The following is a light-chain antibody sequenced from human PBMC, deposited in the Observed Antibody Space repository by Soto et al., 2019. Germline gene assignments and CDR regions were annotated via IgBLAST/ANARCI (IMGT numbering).Light chain of an antibody. Sequence: DIQMTQSPSSLSASLGDRVTIACRASQGISNSLAWYQQQPGKVPKLLISAASTLQSGVPSRFSGSGSGTDFTLTISSLQPEDVATYYCQEYSNAPPWTFGQGTKVEIK. V-gene: IGKV1-27*01. CDR3: QEYSNAPPWT. CDR2: AAS. CDR1: QGISNS. J-gene: IGKJ1*01.